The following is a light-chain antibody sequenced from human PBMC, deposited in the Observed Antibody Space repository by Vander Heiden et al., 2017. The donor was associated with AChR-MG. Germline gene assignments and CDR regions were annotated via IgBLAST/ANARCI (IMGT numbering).Light chain of an antibody. Sequence: QSVLTQPPSVSGAPGQRVTISCTGGGSNLGANYNVHWYQQLPGTAPKLLIYGNTRRPSGVPDRFSGSKSGASASMDITGRQIEDEADYYCQSYDSTLSDSVFGGGTKLTVL. CDR2: GNT. V-gene: IGLV1-40*01. CDR3: QSYDSTLSDSV. J-gene: IGLJ2*01. CDR1: GSNLGANYN.